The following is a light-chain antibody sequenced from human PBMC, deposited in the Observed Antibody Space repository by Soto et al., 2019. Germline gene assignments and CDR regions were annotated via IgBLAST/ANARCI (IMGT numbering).Light chain of an antibody. CDR1: QSISSNY. V-gene: IGKV3-20*01. CDR3: QQYGNSPLT. CDR2: GAS. J-gene: IGKJ1*01. Sequence: EVVLTQSPGTLSLSPGERATLSCRSRQSISSNYLAWYQQKPGQAPRLLIYGASNRATGIPDRFSGSGSGTDFTLTISRLEPEDFAVYFCQQYGNSPLTFGQGTKVEIK.